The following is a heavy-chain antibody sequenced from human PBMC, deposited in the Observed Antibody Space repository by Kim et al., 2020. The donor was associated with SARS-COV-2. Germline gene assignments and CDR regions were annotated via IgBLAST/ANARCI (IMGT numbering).Heavy chain of an antibody. CDR3: AKDRLMSCSSTSCYAMSYYYYGMDV. CDR1: GFTFSSYG. D-gene: IGHD2-2*01. CDR2: ISYDGSNK. J-gene: IGHJ6*02. Sequence: GGSLRLSCAASGFTFSSYGMHWVRQAPGKGLEWVAVISYDGSNKYYADSVKGRFTISRDNSKNTLYLQMNSLRAEDTAVYYCAKDRLMSCSSTSCYAMSYYYYGMDVWGQGTTVTVSS. V-gene: IGHV3-30*18.